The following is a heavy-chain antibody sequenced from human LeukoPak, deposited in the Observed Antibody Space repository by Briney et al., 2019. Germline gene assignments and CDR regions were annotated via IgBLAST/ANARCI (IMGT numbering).Heavy chain of an antibody. CDR1: GFTFSSYW. J-gene: IGHJ3*02. CDR3: AKDFFPQDSGYYDILTGYYMALGDAFDI. D-gene: IGHD3-9*01. Sequence: PGGSLRLSCAASGFTFSSYWMHWVRQAPGKGLVWVSAISGSGGSTYYADSVKGRFTISRDNSKNTLYLQMNSRRAEDTAVYYCAKDFFPQDSGYYDILTGYYMALGDAFDIWGQGTMVTVSS. V-gene: IGHV3-23*01. CDR2: ISGSGGST.